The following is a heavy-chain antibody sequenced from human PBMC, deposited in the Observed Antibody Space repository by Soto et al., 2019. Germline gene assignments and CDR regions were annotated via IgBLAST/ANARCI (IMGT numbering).Heavy chain of an antibody. CDR3: ATLLGSHQHYYFGIDV. CDR1: GYSMTSGGYY. D-gene: IGHD2-2*01. J-gene: IGHJ6*02. Sequence: QMQLQESGPELVKPSQTLSLICTVSGYSMTSGGYYWSWIRHLPGKGLEWIGYIYYSGGTQFNPSLKSQVSMSVDTSKNQFSLRLSSVTAADTAVYYCATLLGSHQHYYFGIDVGGQGTTVTVSS. V-gene: IGHV4-31*01. CDR2: IYYSGGT.